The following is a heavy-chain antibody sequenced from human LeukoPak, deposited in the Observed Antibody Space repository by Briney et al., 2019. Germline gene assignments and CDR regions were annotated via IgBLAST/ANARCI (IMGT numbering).Heavy chain of an antibody. V-gene: IGHV3-30*18. CDR2: ISYDGSNK. CDR3: AKDSSSRFYYYYGMDV. J-gene: IGHJ6*02. Sequence: PGGSLRLSSAASGFTFSSYGIHWVRQAPGKGLEWVAVISYDGSNKYYADSVKGRFTISRDNSKNTLYLQMNSLRAEDTAVYYCAKDSSSRFYYYYGMDVWGQGTTVAVSS. CDR1: GFTFSSYG. D-gene: IGHD6-6*01.